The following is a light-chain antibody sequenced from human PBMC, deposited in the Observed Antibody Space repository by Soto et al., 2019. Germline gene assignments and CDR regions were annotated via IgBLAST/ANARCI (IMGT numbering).Light chain of an antibody. V-gene: IGKV2D-29*01. Sequence: DFTMTPTALSLSGVPGQPASISSKASQRFLHMTGETFLVWYLQKPGQPPQLLIYKVSNLFSGVPDRFSGSGSGTDFTLKISRVEAEDFGVYYCIQSIQSALTFGRGTKVDI. CDR3: IQSIQSALT. J-gene: IGKJ4*01. CDR2: KVS. CDR1: QRFLHMTGETF.